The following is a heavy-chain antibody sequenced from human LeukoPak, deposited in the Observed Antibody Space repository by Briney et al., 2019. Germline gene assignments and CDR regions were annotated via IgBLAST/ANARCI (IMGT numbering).Heavy chain of an antibody. J-gene: IGHJ4*02. CDR3: ARDLDGDYDYFDY. D-gene: IGHD4-17*01. Sequence: GGSLRLSCAASEFTFSNYWMSWVRQAPGKGLEWVSYISSSGNTIYYADSVKGRFTISRDNAKNSLYLQMNSLRAEDTAVYYCARDLDGDYDYFDYWGQGTLVTVSS. CDR1: EFTFSNYW. V-gene: IGHV3-11*04. CDR2: ISSSGNTI.